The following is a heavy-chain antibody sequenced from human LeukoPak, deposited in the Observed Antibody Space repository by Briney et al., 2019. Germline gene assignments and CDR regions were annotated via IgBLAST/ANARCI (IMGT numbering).Heavy chain of an antibody. J-gene: IGHJ6*03. V-gene: IGHV4-34*01. Sequence: SETLSLTCAVYGGSFSGYYWSWIRQPPGKGLEWIGEINHSGSTNYNPSLKSRVTISVDTSKNQFSLKLSSVTAADTAVYYCASSRTYNYYYMDVWGKGTTVTVSS. CDR3: ASSRTYNYYYMDV. CDR1: GGSFSGYY. CDR2: INHSGST.